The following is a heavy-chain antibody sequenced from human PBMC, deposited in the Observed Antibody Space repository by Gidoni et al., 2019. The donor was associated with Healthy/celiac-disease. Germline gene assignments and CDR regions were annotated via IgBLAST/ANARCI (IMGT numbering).Heavy chain of an antibody. D-gene: IGHD2-2*01. Sequence: QVQLVASGGGVVQPGRPLRLSFPAPAFTCPSYATPCVRQAPGKGLAWVAVRTYDGSNQYYADSVKGRFTISIDNSKNALYRQMNRLRAEDTAVYYCAREDIVVVPAATGYYYYYGMDVWGQGTTVTVSS. V-gene: IGHV3-30*01. CDR1: AFTCPSYA. J-gene: IGHJ6*02. CDR2: RTYDGSNQ. CDR3: AREDIVVVPAATGYYYYYGMDV.